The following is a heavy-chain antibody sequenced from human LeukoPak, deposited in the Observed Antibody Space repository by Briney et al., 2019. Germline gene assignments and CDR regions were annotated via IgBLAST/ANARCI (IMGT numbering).Heavy chain of an antibody. D-gene: IGHD6-19*01. CDR2: ISWNSGSI. CDR1: GFTFDDYA. Sequence: GGSLRLSCAASGFTFDDYAMHWVRQVPGKGLEWVSGISWNSGSIVYADSVKGRFTISRDNAKNALYLQMNSLRAEDRVLYYCAKGVAEAVAGFVAYWGQGTLVTVSS. V-gene: IGHV3-9*01. CDR3: AKGVAEAVAGFVAY. J-gene: IGHJ4*02.